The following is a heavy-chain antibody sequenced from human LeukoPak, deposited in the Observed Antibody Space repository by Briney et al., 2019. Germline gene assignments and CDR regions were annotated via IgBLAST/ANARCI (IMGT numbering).Heavy chain of an antibody. D-gene: IGHD1-26*01. CDR3: ARAIHKWELLRRFDP. CDR1: GGSFSGYY. Sequence: SETLSLTCAVYGGSFSGYYWSWIRQPPGKGLEWIGEINHSGSTNYNPSLKSRVTISVDTSKNQFSLKLSSVTAAGTAVYYCARAIHKWELLRRFDPWGQGTLVTVSS. V-gene: IGHV4-34*01. CDR2: INHSGST. J-gene: IGHJ5*02.